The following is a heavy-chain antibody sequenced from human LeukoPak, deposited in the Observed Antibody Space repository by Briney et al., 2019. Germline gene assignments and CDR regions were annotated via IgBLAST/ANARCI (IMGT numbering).Heavy chain of an antibody. CDR1: GFTFSSSA. D-gene: IGHD3-22*01. CDR3: AKDPHPTLYYYDSSSDY. V-gene: IGHV3-23*01. Sequence: KSGGSLRLSCAASGFTFSSSAMSWVRQAPGKGLEWVSAISGSGGSTYYADSVKGRFTISRDNSKNTLYLQMNSLRAEDTAVYYCAKDPHPTLYYYDSSSDYWGQGTLVTVSS. J-gene: IGHJ4*02. CDR2: ISGSGGST.